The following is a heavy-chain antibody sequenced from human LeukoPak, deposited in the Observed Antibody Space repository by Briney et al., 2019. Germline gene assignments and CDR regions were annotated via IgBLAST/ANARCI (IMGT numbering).Heavy chain of an antibody. Sequence: PGRSLRLSCAASGFTFSSYAMHWVRQAPGKGLEWVAVISYDGSNKYYADSVKGRFTISRDNSKNTLYLQMNSLRAEDTAVYYCAKGTPFRNFDYWGQGTLVTVSS. V-gene: IGHV3-30-3*01. CDR1: GFTFSSYA. CDR2: ISYDGSNK. D-gene: IGHD1-14*01. CDR3: AKGTPFRNFDY. J-gene: IGHJ4*02.